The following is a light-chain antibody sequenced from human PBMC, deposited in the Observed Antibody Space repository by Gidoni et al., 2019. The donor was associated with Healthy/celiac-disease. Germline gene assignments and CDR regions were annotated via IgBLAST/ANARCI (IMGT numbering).Light chain of an antibody. CDR1: SSNIGSNY. CDR2: RNN. J-gene: IGLJ2*01. CDR3: AAWDDSLSGLV. V-gene: IGLV1-47*01. Sequence: QSVLTQPPSASGTPGQRVPISCSGSSSNIGSNYVYWYQQLPETAPKLLIYRNNQRPSGVPDRFSGSKSGTSASLAISGLRSEDEADYYCAAWDDSLSGLVFGGGTKLTVL.